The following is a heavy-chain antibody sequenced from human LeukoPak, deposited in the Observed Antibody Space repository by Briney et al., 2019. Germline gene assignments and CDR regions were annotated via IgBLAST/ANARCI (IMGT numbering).Heavy chain of an antibody. CDR1: GGSFSGHY. Sequence: SETLSLTCAVYGGSFSGHYWSWIRQHPGKGLEWIGEINHSGSANYKPSLKSRVTISVDTSKNQFSLGLSSVTAADMAVYYCARGVYSDSSGYRYYFDYWGQGTLVTVSS. D-gene: IGHD3-22*01. CDR2: INHSGSA. CDR3: ARGVYSDSSGYRYYFDY. J-gene: IGHJ4*02. V-gene: IGHV4-34*01.